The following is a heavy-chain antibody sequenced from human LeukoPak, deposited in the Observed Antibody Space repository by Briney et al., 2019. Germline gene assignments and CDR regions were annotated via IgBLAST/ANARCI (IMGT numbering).Heavy chain of an antibody. CDR1: GYSFTSYW. J-gene: IGHJ3*02. D-gene: IGHD5-24*01. CDR3: ARLMLEMATITAFDI. CDR2: IYPGDSDT. V-gene: IGHV5-51*01. Sequence: RGESLKISCKGSGYSFTSYWIGWVRQMPGKGLEWMGIIYPGDSDTRYSPSFQGQVTISADKSISTAYLQWSSLKASDTAMYYCARLMLEMATITAFDIWGQGTMVTVSS.